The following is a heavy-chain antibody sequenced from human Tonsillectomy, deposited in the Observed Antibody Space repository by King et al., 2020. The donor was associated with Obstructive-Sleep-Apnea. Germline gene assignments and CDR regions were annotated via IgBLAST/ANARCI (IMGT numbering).Heavy chain of an antibody. CDR2: IYPGDSDT. D-gene: IGHD6-6*01. J-gene: IGHJ4*02. Sequence: VQLVQSGPEAKKPGESLKISCKASGYKFTAYWIGWVRQKPGKGLEWMGIIYPGDSDTRYGPPFHGHVTISADKSISTAFPQWSSLTASDSAMYYCARHPALGINLVPFDNWGQGTLVTVSS. CDR3: ARHPALGINLVPFDN. V-gene: IGHV5-51*01. CDR1: GYKFTAYW.